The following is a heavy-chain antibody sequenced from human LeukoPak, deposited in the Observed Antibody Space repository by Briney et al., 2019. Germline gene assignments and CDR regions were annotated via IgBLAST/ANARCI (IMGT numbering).Heavy chain of an antibody. Sequence: ASVKVSCKASGYTFTGYYMHWVRQAPGQGLEWMGWINPNSGGTNYAQKFQGRVTMTRDTSTSTAYMELSRLRSDDTAVYYCARVSVVRYYYYYMDVWGKGTTVTVSS. CDR1: GYTFTGYY. J-gene: IGHJ6*03. CDR3: ARVSVVRYYYYYMDV. CDR2: INPNSGGT. V-gene: IGHV1-2*02. D-gene: IGHD2-2*01.